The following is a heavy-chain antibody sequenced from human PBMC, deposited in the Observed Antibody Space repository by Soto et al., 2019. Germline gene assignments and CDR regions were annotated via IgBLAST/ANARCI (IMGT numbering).Heavy chain of an antibody. CDR2: IGGRGDIT. D-gene: IGHD3-22*01. J-gene: IGHJ1*01. CDR1: GLTSSNYA. V-gene: IGHV3-23*01. Sequence: EVQLLEPGGGLVQPGGFLRLSCAASGLTSSNYAMSWVRQAQGKGLEWVASIGGRGDITYYAESVQGRFTISRDISKNALYLHMNSLRVDDTAIYYCANYYDSSGYPHGFFQHWGQGTLVTVSS. CDR3: ANYYDSSGYPHGFFQH.